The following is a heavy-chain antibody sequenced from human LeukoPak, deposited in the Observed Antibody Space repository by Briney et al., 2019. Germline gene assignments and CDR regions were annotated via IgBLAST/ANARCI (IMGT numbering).Heavy chain of an antibody. D-gene: IGHD3-3*01. CDR3: ARDLTPYDFWTDNYFDY. V-gene: IGHV3-21*01. CDR1: GFTFSSYS. Sequence: GGSLRLSCAASGFTFSSYSMNWGRQAPGKGLEWVSSISSSSSYIYYADSVKGRFTISRDNAKNSLYLQMNSLRAEDTAVYYCARDLTPYDFWTDNYFDYWGQGTLVTVSS. CDR2: ISSSSSYI. J-gene: IGHJ4*02.